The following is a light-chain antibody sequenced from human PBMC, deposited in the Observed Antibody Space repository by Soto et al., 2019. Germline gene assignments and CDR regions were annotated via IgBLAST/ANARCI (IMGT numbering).Light chain of an antibody. CDR2: GAS. CDR3: QQYNDWPPELT. Sequence: EIMMTQSPATLSVSPGERATLSCWASQSVXXXLAWYQQRPGQAPRLRTYGASTRAAGIPARFSGSGSGKDVTLTISGLQSEDSAVYYCQQYNDWPPELTFGGGTEVEIK. CDR1: QSVXXX. J-gene: IGKJ4*01. V-gene: IGKV3-15*01.